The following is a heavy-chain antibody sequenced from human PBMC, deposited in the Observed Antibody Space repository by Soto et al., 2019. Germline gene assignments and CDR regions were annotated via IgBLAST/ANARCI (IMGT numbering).Heavy chain of an antibody. CDR3: ATVQGAYDILTGYSRMRFDP. D-gene: IGHD3-9*01. CDR2: FDPEDGET. V-gene: IGHV1-24*01. J-gene: IGHJ5*02. Sequence: ASVKVSCKVSGYTLTELSMHWVRQAPGKGLEWMGGFDPEDGETIYAQKFKGRVTMTEDTSTDTAYMELSSLRSEDTAVYYCATVQGAYDILTGYSRMRFDPWGQGTLVTVSS. CDR1: GYTLTELS.